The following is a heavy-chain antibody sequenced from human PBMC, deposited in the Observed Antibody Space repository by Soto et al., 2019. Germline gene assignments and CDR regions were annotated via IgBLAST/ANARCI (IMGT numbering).Heavy chain of an antibody. J-gene: IGHJ6*02. CDR3: AKDSRASFLILAYGKDV. D-gene: IGHD3-3*02. Sequence: SLRVSCAASGFSFDDYAIHRVRQAPGKGQERVSGISWNSGSIGYADSVKGRFTISTDNAKNSLYLQMNSLRPEDTALYYCAKDSRASFLILAYGKDVWGQGTAV. V-gene: IGHV3-9*01. CDR2: ISWNSGSI. CDR1: GFSFDDYA.